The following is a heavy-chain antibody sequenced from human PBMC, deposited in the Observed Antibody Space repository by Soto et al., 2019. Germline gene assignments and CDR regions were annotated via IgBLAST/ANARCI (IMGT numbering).Heavy chain of an antibody. D-gene: IGHD3-10*01. J-gene: IGHJ6*02. CDR3: VWFGELLPIYHYYGLDV. CDR1: ELTFSNYE. V-gene: IGHV3-48*03. CDR2: ISSGGSTM. Sequence: EVQLVESGGGLVQPGGSLRLSCAASELTFSNYEMNWVRQAPGKGLEWISYISSGGSTMYYADSVKGRFTISRDNARKSLYLQMNSLRAEDTAVYYCVWFGELLPIYHYYGLDVWGQGTTVTVSS.